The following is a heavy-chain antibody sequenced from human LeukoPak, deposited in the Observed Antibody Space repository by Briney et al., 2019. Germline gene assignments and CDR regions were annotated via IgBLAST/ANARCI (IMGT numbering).Heavy chain of an antibody. CDR2: ISAYNGNT. CDR1: GHTFSSYD. J-gene: IGHJ4*02. Sequence: ASVKVSCKASGHTFSSYDISWVRQAPGQGLEWMGWISAYNGNTNYAQKPQGRVTMTTDTSTSTAYLELRSLRSDDTAVYYCARDRAYGYSTVWDFDYWGQGTLVTVSS. D-gene: IGHD6-19*01. CDR3: ARDRAYGYSTVWDFDY. V-gene: IGHV1-18*01.